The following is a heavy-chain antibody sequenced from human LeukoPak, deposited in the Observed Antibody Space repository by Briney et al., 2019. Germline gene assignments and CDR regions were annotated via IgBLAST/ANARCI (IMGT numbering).Heavy chain of an antibody. D-gene: IGHD4-17*01. CDR2: IKQDGSEK. CDR3: ARESGNGDYGFDY. V-gene: IGHV3-7*01. J-gene: IGHJ4*02. CDR1: GFTFSSYW. Sequence: GGSLRLSCAASGFTFSSYWMSWVRQAPGKGLEWVANIKQDGSEKYYVDSVKGRFTISRDNAKNSLYLQMNSLRAEDTAVYYCARESGNGDYGFDYWGQGTLVTASS.